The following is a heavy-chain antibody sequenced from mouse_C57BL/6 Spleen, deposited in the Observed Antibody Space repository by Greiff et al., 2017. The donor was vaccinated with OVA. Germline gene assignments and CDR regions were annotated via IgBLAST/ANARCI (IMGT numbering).Heavy chain of an antibody. CDR3: ARGYIPRVYYAMDY. Sequence: EVQVVESGGGLVKPGGSLKLSCAASGFTFSDYGMHLVRQAPEKGLEWVAYISSGSSTIYYADTVKGRFTISRDNAKNTLFLQMTSLRSEDTAMYYCARGYIPRVYYAMDYWGQGTSVTVSS. CDR2: ISSGSSTI. J-gene: IGHJ4*01. D-gene: IGHD1-3*01. V-gene: IGHV5-17*01. CDR1: GFTFSDYG.